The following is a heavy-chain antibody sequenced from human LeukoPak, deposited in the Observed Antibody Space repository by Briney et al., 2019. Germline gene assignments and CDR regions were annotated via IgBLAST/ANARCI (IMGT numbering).Heavy chain of an antibody. CDR1: GYTFTSYA. Sequence: GASVKVSCKASGYTFTSYAMNWVRQAPGQGLEWMGGIIPIFGTANYAQKFQGRVTITADESTSTAYMELSSLRSEDTAVYYCAVGVERSGSYYNSYYYGMDVWGQGTTVTVSS. CDR2: IIPIFGTA. V-gene: IGHV1-69*13. D-gene: IGHD3-10*01. J-gene: IGHJ6*02. CDR3: AVGVERSGSYYNSYYYGMDV.